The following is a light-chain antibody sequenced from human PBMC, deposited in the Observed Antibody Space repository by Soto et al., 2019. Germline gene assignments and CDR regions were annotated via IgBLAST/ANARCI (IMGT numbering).Light chain of an antibody. CDR3: QQYNDWRT. CDR2: AIS. J-gene: IGKJ1*01. V-gene: IGKV3-15*01. CDR1: QSVNNN. Sequence: EIVMTQSPATLSVSPGERATLSFRASQSVNNNLAWYQQKPGQAPRLLIHAISTRATGIPARFSGSGSGTEFTLTISSLQSEDFALYYCQQYNDWRTFGQGTKVDIK.